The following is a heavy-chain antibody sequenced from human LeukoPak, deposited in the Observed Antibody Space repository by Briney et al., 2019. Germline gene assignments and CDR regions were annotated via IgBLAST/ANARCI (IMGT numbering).Heavy chain of an antibody. Sequence: SETLSLTCTVSGYSISSGYYWGWIRPPPGKGLEWIGSIYHSGSTYYNPSLKSRVTISVDTSKNQFSLKLSSVTAADTAVYYCASSIGITGTTNYAFDIWGQGTMVTVSS. J-gene: IGHJ3*02. CDR1: GYSISSGYY. CDR3: ASSIGITGTTNYAFDI. CDR2: IYHSGST. D-gene: IGHD1-20*01. V-gene: IGHV4-38-2*02.